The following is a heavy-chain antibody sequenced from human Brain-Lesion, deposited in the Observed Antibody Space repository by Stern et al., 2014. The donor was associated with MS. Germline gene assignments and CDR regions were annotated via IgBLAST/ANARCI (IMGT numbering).Heavy chain of an antibody. J-gene: IGHJ4*02. CDR1: GYTLTELS. Sequence: VQLVESGAEVKKPGASVKASCKVSGYTLTELSMHWVRQAPGKGLEWRGGFDPEDGETIYAQKFQGRVTMTEDTSTDTAYMELSSLRSEDTAVYYCATLSPGAGGNYYRHFDYWGQGTLVTVSS. CDR2: FDPEDGET. D-gene: IGHD1-26*01. CDR3: ATLSPGAGGNYYRHFDY. V-gene: IGHV1-24*01.